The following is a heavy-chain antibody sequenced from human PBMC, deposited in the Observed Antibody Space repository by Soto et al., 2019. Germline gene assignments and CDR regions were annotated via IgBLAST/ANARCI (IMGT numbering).Heavy chain of an antibody. J-gene: IGHJ6*02. D-gene: IGHD6-13*01. CDR3: ARWGAVAGHDFYYGMDV. V-gene: IGHV3-30-3*01. CDR1: GFTFSSYA. Sequence: QVQLVESGGGVVQPGRSLRLSCAASGFTFSSYAMHWVRQAPGKGLEWVAVISYDGSNKYYADSVKGRFTISRDNSKNTLYLQMNSLRAEDTAVYYCARWGAVAGHDFYYGMDVWGQGTTVTVSS. CDR2: ISYDGSNK.